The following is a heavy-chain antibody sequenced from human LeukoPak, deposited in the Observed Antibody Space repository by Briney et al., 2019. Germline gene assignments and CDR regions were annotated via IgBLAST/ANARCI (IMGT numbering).Heavy chain of an antibody. CDR2: MNPNSGNT. CDR1: GYTFTSYD. CDR3: ARVPKATYYYDSSGYYYDYFDY. J-gene: IGHJ4*02. V-gene: IGHV1-8*01. D-gene: IGHD3-22*01. Sequence: ASVKVSCKASGYTFTSYDINWVRQATGQGLEWMGWMNPNSGNTGYAQKFQGRVIMTRDTSISTAYMELSRLGSDDTAVYYCARVPKATYYYDSSGYYYDYFDYWGQGTLVTVSS.